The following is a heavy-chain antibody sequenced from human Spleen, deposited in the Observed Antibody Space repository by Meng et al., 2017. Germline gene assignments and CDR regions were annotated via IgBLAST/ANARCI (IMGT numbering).Heavy chain of an antibody. J-gene: IGHJ4*02. D-gene: IGHD2-15*01. CDR3: AILAAVSIGDILDY. CDR2: ISGYNGDT. Sequence: QVQLVQSGVEVKKPGASVKVSCKASGYSFTHHGITWVRQAPGQGLEWLGWISGYNGDTHYAQKLQGRVTMTTDTSTSTVYMELRSLRSEDTAVYYCAILAAVSIGDILDYWGQGTLVTVSS. V-gene: IGHV1-18*01. CDR1: GYSFTHHG.